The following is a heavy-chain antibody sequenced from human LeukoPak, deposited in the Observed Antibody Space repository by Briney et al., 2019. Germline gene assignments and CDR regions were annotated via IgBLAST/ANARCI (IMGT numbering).Heavy chain of an antibody. Sequence: SETLSLTCTVSGGSISSSSYYWGWIRQPPGKGLEWIGSIYYSGSTYYNPSLKSRVTISVDTSKNQFSLKLSSVTAADTAVYYCAGRDILTGRDYWGQGTLVTVSS. J-gene: IGHJ4*02. CDR3: AGRDILTGRDY. V-gene: IGHV4-39*07. D-gene: IGHD3-9*01. CDR1: GGSISSSSYY. CDR2: IYYSGST.